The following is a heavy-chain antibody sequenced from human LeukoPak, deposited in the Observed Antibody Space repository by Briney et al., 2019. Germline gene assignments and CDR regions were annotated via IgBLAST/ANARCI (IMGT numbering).Heavy chain of an antibody. CDR2: ISRSGSTK. D-gene: IGHD4-23*01. CDR1: GFTFSDYN. J-gene: IGHJ4*02. V-gene: IGHV3-11*04. CDR3: ARGARKGDDYGGFFDY. Sequence: PGGSLRLSCAASGFTFSDYNMRWIRQAPGKGLEWVSSISRSGSTKYYADSVKGRFTISRDNAKNSLFLQMNSLRAEDTAVYYCARGARKGDDYGGFFDYWGQGTLVTVSS.